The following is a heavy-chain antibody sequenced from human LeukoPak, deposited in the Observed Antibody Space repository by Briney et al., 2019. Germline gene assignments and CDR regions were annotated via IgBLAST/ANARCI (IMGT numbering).Heavy chain of an antibody. CDR3: ARGSGSYSSFDY. CDR1: GGSISSYY. J-gene: IGHJ4*02. Sequence: PSETLSLTCTDSGGSISSYYWSWIRQPPGKGLEWIGYIYYSGSTNYNPPLKSRVTISVDTSKNQFSLKLSSVTAADTAVYYCARGSGSYSSFDYWGQGTLVTVSS. D-gene: IGHD1-26*01. CDR2: IYYSGST. V-gene: IGHV4-59*12.